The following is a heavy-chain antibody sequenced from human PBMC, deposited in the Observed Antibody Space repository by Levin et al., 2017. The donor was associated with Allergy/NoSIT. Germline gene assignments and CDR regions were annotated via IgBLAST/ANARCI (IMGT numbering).Heavy chain of an antibody. J-gene: IGHJ4*02. V-gene: IGHV3-7*03. CDR2: MRQDGGEI. CDR3: ARDPGGYDD. CDR1: GFTLGNYW. Sequence: GESLKISCAASGFTLGNYWMTWVRQAPGKGLEWVASMRQDGGEIHYADSVKGRFTISRDNAKNSLYLQMNNVRVEGTAVYYCARDPGGYDDWGQGTRVTASS. D-gene: IGHD4-23*01.